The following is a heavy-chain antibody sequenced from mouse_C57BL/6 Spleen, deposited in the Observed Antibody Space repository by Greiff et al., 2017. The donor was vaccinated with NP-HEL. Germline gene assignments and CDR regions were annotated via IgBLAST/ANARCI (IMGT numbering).Heavy chain of an antibody. Sequence: QVQLKQPGAELVMPGASVKLSCKASGYTFTSYWMHWVKQRPGQGLEWIGEIDPSDSYTNYNQKFKGKSTLTVDKSSSTAYMQLSSLTSEDSAVYYCARGYGSRRYFDYWGQGTTLTVSS. CDR1: GYTFTSYW. J-gene: IGHJ2*01. CDR2: IDPSDSYT. CDR3: ARGYGSRRYFDY. D-gene: IGHD1-1*01. V-gene: IGHV1-69*01.